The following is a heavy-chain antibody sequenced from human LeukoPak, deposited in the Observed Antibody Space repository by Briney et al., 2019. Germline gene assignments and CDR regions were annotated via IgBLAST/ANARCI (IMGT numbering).Heavy chain of an antibody. CDR1: GFTFSSYA. V-gene: IGHV3-23*01. Sequence: GGSLRLSCAASGFTFSSYAMSWVRQAPGKGLEWVSAISGSGGSTYYADSVKGRFTISRDNSKNTLYLQMNSLRAEDTAVYYCAKEYCSSTSCYLDPPEGYFDYWGQGTLVTVSS. J-gene: IGHJ4*02. CDR2: ISGSGGST. CDR3: AKEYCSSTSCYLDPPEGYFDY. D-gene: IGHD2-2*01.